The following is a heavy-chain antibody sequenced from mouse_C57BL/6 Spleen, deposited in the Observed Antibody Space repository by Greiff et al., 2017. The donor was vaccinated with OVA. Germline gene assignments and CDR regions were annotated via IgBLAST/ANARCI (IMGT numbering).Heavy chain of an antibody. V-gene: IGHV1-52*01. CDR1: GYTFTSYW. CDR2: IDPTDSDT. J-gene: IGHJ3*01. CDR3: ARGRGAY. Sequence: VKLQQPGAELVRPGSSVKLSCKASGYTFTSYWMHWVKQRPIQGLEWIGNIDPTDSDTHYNQKFKDKATLTVDKSSSTAYMQLSSLTSEDSAVYYCARGRGAYWGQGTLVTVSA.